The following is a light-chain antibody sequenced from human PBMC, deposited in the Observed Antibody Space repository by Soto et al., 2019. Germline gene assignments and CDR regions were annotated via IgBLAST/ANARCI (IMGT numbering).Light chain of an antibody. CDR3: QQYHKWPPIT. CDR2: GAS. V-gene: IGKV3-15*01. Sequence: EIVLTQSPGTLSLSPGDRATLSCRASQSVSSSYLAWYQQKPGQAPRLLIYGASTRATGIPARFSGSGSGTEFTLTISSLQSEDFAVYYCQQYHKWPPITFGQGTRLEI. J-gene: IGKJ5*01. CDR1: QSVSSSY.